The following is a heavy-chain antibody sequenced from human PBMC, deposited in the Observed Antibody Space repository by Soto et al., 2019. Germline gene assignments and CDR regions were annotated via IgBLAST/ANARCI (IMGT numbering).Heavy chain of an antibody. CDR1: GGTFSSYA. J-gene: IGHJ5*02. CDR2: IIPIFGTA. V-gene: IGHV1-69*01. CDR3: SRDQHDTLDTAMVGGWFDH. Sequence: QVQLVQSGAEVKKPGSSVKVSCKASGGTFSSYAISWVRQAPGQGLEWMGGIIPIFGTANYAQKFQGRVTITADESTSTAYMEVRSLRYEDTAVYYCSRDQHDTLDTAMVGGWFDHWGQGTLVTVSS. D-gene: IGHD5-18*01.